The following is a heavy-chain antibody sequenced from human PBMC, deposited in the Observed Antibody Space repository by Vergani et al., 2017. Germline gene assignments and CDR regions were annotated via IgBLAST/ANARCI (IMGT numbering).Heavy chain of an antibody. CDR1: GGSISSYY. V-gene: IGHV4-59*01. CDR2: IYYRGST. CDR3: AREPNGDYRPRHAFDI. Sequence: QVQLQESGPGLVKPSETLSLTCTVSGGSISSYYWSWIRQPPGKGLEWIGYIYYRGSTNYNPSLKSRVTISVDTSKNQFSLKLSSVTAADTAVYYCAREPNGDYRPRHAFDIWGQGTMVTVSS. J-gene: IGHJ3*02. D-gene: IGHD4-17*01.